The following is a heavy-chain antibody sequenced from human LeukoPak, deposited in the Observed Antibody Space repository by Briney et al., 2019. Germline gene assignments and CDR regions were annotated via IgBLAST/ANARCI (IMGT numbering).Heavy chain of an antibody. V-gene: IGHV4-59*01. CDR1: GGSISSYY. D-gene: IGHD3-10*01. Sequence: PSETLSLTCTVSGGSISSYYWSWIRQPPGKGLEWIGYIYYSGSTNYNPSLKSRVTISVDTSKNQFSLKLSSATAADTAVYYCAREVGILWFGELLSGPYFDYWGQGTLVTVSS. CDR2: IYYSGST. J-gene: IGHJ4*02. CDR3: AREVGILWFGELLSGPYFDY.